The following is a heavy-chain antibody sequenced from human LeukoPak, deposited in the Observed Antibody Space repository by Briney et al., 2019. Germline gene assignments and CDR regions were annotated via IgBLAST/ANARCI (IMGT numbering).Heavy chain of an antibody. CDR2: IYYSGST. V-gene: IGHV4-59*01. Sequence: SETLSLTCTVSGGSISSYYWSWIRQPPGKGLEWIGYIYYSGSTNYNPSLKSRVTISVDTSKNQFSLKLSSVTAADTAVYYCARVHDSSGYYYRYFDLWGRGALVTVSS. D-gene: IGHD3-22*01. J-gene: IGHJ2*01. CDR1: GGSISSYY. CDR3: ARVHDSSGYYYRYFDL.